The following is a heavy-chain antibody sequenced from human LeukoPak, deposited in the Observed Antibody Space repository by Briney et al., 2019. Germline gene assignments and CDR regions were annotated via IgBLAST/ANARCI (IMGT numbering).Heavy chain of an antibody. D-gene: IGHD6-25*01. CDR2: IYYSGST. V-gene: IGHV4-59*08. J-gene: IGHJ4*02. Sequence: PSETLSLTCTVSGGSISGFYWNWIRQPPGKGLEWIGYIYYSGSTNYNPSLKSRVTISVDTSKNQFSLKLNSVTAADTAMYYCARHQFTGLAAWGQGTLVTVSS. CDR1: GGSISGFY. CDR3: ARHQFTGLAA.